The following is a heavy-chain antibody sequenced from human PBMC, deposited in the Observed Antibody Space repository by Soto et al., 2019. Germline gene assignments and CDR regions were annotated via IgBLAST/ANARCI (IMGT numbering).Heavy chain of an antibody. CDR2: IYYSGST. CDR1: GGSISRGGYY. CDR3: AXSVFP. V-gene: IGHV4-31*03. J-gene: IGHJ5*02. Sequence: SETLSLTCTVSGGSISRGGYYWNWIRQHPGKGLEWIGYIYYSGSTYYSPSLKSRVSISVDTSKNHFSLKLTSVTAADTAVYYYAXSVFPWGRGPLVT.